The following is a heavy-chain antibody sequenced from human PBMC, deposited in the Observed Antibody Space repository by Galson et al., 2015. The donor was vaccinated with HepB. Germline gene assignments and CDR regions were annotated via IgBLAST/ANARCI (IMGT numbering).Heavy chain of an antibody. J-gene: IGHJ6*03. CDR3: TRHAEDCSGGSCYSYYYYMDV. Sequence: SLRLSCAASGFTFSGSAMHWVRQASGKGLEWVGRIRSKANSYATAYAASVKGRFTISRDDSKNTAYLQMNSLKTEDTAVYYCTRHAEDCSGGSCYSYYYYMDVWGKGTTVTVSS. D-gene: IGHD2-15*01. CDR1: GFTFSGSA. V-gene: IGHV3-73*01. CDR2: IRSKANSYAT.